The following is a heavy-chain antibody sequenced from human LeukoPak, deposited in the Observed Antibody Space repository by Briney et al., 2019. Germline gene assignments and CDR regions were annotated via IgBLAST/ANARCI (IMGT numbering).Heavy chain of an antibody. CDR3: ASGGGYDSGPDY. V-gene: IGHV4-34*01. CDR2: INHSGST. CDR1: GGSFSGYY. D-gene: IGHD5-12*01. J-gene: IGHJ4*02. Sequence: SETLSLTCAVYGGSFSGYYWSWIRQPPGKGLEWIGEINHSGSTNYSPSLKSRVTISVDTSKNQFSLKLSSVTAADTAVYYCASGGGYDSGPDYWGQGTLVTVSS.